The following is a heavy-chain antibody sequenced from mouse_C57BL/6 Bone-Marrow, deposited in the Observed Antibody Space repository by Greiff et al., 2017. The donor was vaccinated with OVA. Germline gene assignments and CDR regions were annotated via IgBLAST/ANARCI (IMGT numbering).Heavy chain of an antibody. CDR2: IYPGDGDT. J-gene: IGHJ4*01. CDR1: GYAFSSYW. D-gene: IGHD2-4*01. CDR3: ASDGYDYGYAMDY. V-gene: IGHV1-80*01. Sequence: QVQLKESGAELVKPGASVKISCKASGYAFSSYWMNWVKQRPGKGLEWIGQIYPGDGDTNYNGKFKGKATLTADKSSSTAYMQLNSLTSDDSAVYFCASDGYDYGYAMDYWGQGTSVTVSS.